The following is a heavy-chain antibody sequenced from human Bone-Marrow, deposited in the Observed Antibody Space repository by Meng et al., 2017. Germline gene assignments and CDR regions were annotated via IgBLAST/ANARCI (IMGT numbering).Heavy chain of an antibody. J-gene: IGHJ4*02. Sequence: ESLKISCAVSGESFSGYFWSWIRQTPEKGLEWIGEINHDGSTNYNPSLKSRVTMSVDTTRKRFYLKLTSVTAADTDVYFCARDMRFYGSGSFDNWGQGRLVTVSS. CDR3: ARDMRFYGSGSFDN. CDR2: INHDGST. D-gene: IGHD3-10*01. V-gene: IGHV4-34*01. CDR1: GESFSGYF.